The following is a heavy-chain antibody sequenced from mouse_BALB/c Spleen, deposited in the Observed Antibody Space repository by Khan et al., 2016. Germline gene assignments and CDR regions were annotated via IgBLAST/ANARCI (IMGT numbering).Heavy chain of an antibody. CDR2: ISYSGST. J-gene: IGHJ3*01. Sequence: EVQLQESGPGLVKPSQSLSLTCTVTGYSITSDYAWNWIRQFPGNKLEWMGYISYSGSTSYNPSLKSRTSITRDTSKNQFFLQLNSGTTEDTATYYCARNGNRYERTWFAYWGQGTLVTVSA. CDR1: GYSITSDYA. V-gene: IGHV3-2*02. CDR3: ARNGNRYERTWFAY. D-gene: IGHD2-14*01.